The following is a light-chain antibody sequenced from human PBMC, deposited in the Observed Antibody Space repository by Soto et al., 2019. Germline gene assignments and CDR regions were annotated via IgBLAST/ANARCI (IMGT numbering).Light chain of an antibody. Sequence: EVVLTQSPGTLSLSPGERATLSCRASQSVSSSQLTWFQQKPGQAPRLLIYAASNRAAGIPDRFSGSGSGTDFTLTISRLEPEDFAVYYCQQYGSSGTFGQGTKVDIK. V-gene: IGKV3-20*01. CDR3: QQYGSSGT. CDR2: AAS. J-gene: IGKJ1*01. CDR1: QSVSSSQ.